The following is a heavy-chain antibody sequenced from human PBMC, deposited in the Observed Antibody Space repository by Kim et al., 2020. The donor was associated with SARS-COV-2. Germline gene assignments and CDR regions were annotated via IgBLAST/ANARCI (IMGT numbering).Heavy chain of an antibody. Sequence: GGSLRLSCAASGFTFGDYAMHWVRQAPGKGLEWVSGISWNSGSIGYADSVKGRFTISRDNAKNSLYLQMNSLRAEDTALYYCAKDNYGYSSGLEDAFDIWGQGTMVTVSS. CDR2: ISWNSGSI. J-gene: IGHJ3*02. CDR3: AKDNYGYSSGLEDAFDI. D-gene: IGHD3-22*01. CDR1: GFTFGDYA. V-gene: IGHV3-9*01.